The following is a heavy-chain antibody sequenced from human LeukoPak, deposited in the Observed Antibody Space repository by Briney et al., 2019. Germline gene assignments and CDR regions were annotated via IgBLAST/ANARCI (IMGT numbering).Heavy chain of an antibody. Sequence: PGGSLRLSCAASGFTFSSYAMSWVRQAPGKGLEWVSYISSSGSTIHYADSVKGRFTISRDNAKNSLYLQMNSLRAGDTAVYYCARELGGNTFDCWGQGTLVTVSS. V-gene: IGHV3-48*03. CDR1: GFTFSSYA. D-gene: IGHD4-23*01. J-gene: IGHJ4*02. CDR2: ISSSGSTI. CDR3: ARELGGNTFDC.